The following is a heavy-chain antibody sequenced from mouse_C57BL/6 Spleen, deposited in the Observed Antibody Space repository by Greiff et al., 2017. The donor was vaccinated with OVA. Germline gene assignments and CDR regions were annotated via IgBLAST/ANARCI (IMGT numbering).Heavy chain of an antibody. Sequence: VQLQQSGAELVRPGTSVKMSCKASGYTFTNYWRGWAKQRPGHGLEWIGDIYPGGGYTNYNEKFKGKATLTADKSSSTAYMQFSSLTSEDSAIYYCARSGYDARDYAMDYWGQGTSVTVSS. CDR2: IYPGGGYT. CDR3: ARSGYDARDYAMDY. J-gene: IGHJ4*01. CDR1: GYTFTNYW. V-gene: IGHV1-63*01. D-gene: IGHD2-2*01.